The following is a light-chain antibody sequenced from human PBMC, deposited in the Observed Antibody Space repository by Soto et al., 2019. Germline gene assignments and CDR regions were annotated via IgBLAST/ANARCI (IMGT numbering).Light chain of an antibody. CDR3: QQYGSSPWT. Sequence: EIVLTQSPGTLSLSPGERATLSCRAGQSASSRYLAWYQQKPGQAPRLLIYGASSRATGIQDRFSGSGSGTDFTLTISRLEPEDFAVYYCQQYGSSPWTFGQGTKVEIK. CDR1: QSASSRY. J-gene: IGKJ1*01. CDR2: GAS. V-gene: IGKV3-20*01.